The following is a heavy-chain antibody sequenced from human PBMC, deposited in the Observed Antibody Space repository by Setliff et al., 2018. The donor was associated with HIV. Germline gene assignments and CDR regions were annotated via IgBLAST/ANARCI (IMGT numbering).Heavy chain of an antibody. Sequence: PSETLSLTCTVSGDSMTSGSFYWSWVRQPAGKGLEWIGQVHSTLSTNYSPSLKSRLSMSLDASTSQFSLRLNSLTAADTAMYYCARFARDPTDWGRGILVTVSS. CDR3: ARFARDPTD. CDR2: VHSTLST. V-gene: IGHV4-61*09. CDR1: GDSMTSGSFY. J-gene: IGHJ4*02.